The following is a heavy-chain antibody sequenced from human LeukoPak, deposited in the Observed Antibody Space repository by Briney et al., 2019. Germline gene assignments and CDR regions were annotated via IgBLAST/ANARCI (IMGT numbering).Heavy chain of an antibody. CDR3: ARRSSGSPPYYFGY. D-gene: IGHD1-26*01. V-gene: IGHV3-74*01. CDR2: INSDGSST. J-gene: IGHJ4*02. CDR1: GFTFSSYW. Sequence: GGSLRLSCAASGFTFSSYWMHWVRQAPGKGLVWVSRINSDGSSTSYADSVKGRFTISRDNAKNTLYLQMNSLRAEDTAVYYCARRSSGSPPYYFGYWGQGTLVTVSS.